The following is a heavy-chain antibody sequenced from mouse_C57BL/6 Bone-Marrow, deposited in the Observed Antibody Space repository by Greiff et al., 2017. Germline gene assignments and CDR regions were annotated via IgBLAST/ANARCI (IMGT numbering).Heavy chain of an antibody. V-gene: IGHV1-64*01. CDR3: ARSGPNWYFDV. CDR1: GYTFTSYW. J-gene: IGHJ1*03. Sequence: QVQLQQPGAELVKPGASVKLSCKASGYTFTSYWLHWVKQRPGQGLEWIGMIHPNSGSTNYNEKFKSKATLTVDKSSRTAYMQLSSLTSEYSAVYYCARSGPNWYFDVWGTGTTVTVSS. CDR2: IHPNSGST.